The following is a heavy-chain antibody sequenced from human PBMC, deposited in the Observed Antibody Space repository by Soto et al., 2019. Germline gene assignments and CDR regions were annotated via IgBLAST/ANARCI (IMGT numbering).Heavy chain of an antibody. J-gene: IGHJ4*02. Sequence: EVQLVESGGGLVQPGGSLRLSCAASGFTFSSYWMSWVRQAPGKGLEWVANIKQDGSEKYYVDSVKGRFTISRDNAKNSLYLQMNSLRAADTAVYYCARWGYSGSYWGSYWGQGTLVTVSS. CDR1: GFTFSSYW. CDR2: IKQDGSEK. V-gene: IGHV3-7*01. CDR3: ARWGYSGSYWGSY. D-gene: IGHD1-26*01.